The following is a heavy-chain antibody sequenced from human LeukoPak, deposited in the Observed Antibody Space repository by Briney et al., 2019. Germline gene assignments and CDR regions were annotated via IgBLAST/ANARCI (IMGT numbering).Heavy chain of an antibody. Sequence: PSETLSLTCAVYGGSFSGYYWSWIRQPPGKGLEWIGEINHSGSTNYNPSLKSRVTISVDTSKNQFSLKLSSVTAADTAVYYCASAEYYYDSSGYYGGGIFDYWGQGTLVTVSS. CDR1: GGSFSGYY. J-gene: IGHJ4*02. CDR3: ASAEYYYDSSGYYGGGIFDY. V-gene: IGHV4-34*01. D-gene: IGHD3-22*01. CDR2: INHSGST.